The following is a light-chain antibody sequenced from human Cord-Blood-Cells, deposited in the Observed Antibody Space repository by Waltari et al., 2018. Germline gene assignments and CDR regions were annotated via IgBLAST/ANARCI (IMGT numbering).Light chain of an antibody. Sequence: DIQMTQSPSSLSASVGDRVTITCRASQSISSYLNWYQQKPGKAPKLLIYAASSWQCGVASRFGGSGHGTDLTVTISSLQPEDFATYYCQQSDSTPDTFGQGTKLEI. CDR2: AAS. J-gene: IGKJ2*01. V-gene: IGKV1-39*01. CDR3: QQSDSTPDT. CDR1: QSISSY.